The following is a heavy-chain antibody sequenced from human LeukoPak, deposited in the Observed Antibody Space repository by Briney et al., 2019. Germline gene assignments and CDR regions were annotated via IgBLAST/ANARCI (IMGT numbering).Heavy chain of an antibody. CDR1: GGSFSGYY. Sequence: SETLSLTCAVYGGSFSGYYWSWIRQPPGKGLEWIGEINHSGSTNYNPSVRSRVSISLDTSKNQFSLKLSSVTAADTAVYYCARGRLQLWSFPLPYNHYAIDVWGQGTTVTVSS. V-gene: IGHV4-34*01. CDR3: ARGRLQLWSFPLPYNHYAIDV. D-gene: IGHD5-18*01. J-gene: IGHJ6*02. CDR2: INHSGST.